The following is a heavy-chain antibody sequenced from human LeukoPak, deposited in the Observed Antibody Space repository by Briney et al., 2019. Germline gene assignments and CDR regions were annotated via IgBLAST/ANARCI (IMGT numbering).Heavy chain of an antibody. Sequence: PSQTLSLTCTVSGGSISSGSYYWSWIGQPAGKGLEWIGRIYTSGSTNYNPSLKSRVTISVDTSKNQFSLKLSSVTAADTAVYYCARYSSSWYFDYWGQGTLVTVSS. D-gene: IGHD6-19*01. J-gene: IGHJ4*02. CDR1: GGSISSGSYY. V-gene: IGHV4-61*02. CDR3: ARYSSSWYFDY. CDR2: IYTSGST.